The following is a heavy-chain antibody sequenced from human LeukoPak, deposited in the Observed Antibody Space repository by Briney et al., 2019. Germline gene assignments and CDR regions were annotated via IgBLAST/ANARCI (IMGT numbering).Heavy chain of an antibody. D-gene: IGHD3-10*01. J-gene: IGHJ3*02. CDR1: GFTFSTFG. CDR3: AKGNYYGSATSDAFDI. Sequence: GGSLRLSCAASGFTFSTFGMHWVRQAPGRGLEWVAVIWYDGSNKYYANSVKGRFTISRDNSKNTLYLQMNSLRAEDTAVYYCAKGNYYGSATSDAFDIWGQGTMVTVSS. V-gene: IGHV3-33*06. CDR2: IWYDGSNK.